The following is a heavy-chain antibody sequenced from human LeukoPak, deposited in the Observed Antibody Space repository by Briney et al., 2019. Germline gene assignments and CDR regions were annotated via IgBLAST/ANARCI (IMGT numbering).Heavy chain of an antibody. Sequence: SQTLALTCDISGESLSNNNVAWNWIRQSPSRGLEWLGRTYYRSKWNTDYAASEKSRITINADTSKDQCSLQLNSVTPEDTTVDYCARGSYSSFDYWDQGTLVTVSS. CDR1: GESLSNNNVA. CDR2: TYYRSKWNT. V-gene: IGHV6-1*01. CDR3: ARGSYSSFDY. D-gene: IGHD3-10*01. J-gene: IGHJ4*02.